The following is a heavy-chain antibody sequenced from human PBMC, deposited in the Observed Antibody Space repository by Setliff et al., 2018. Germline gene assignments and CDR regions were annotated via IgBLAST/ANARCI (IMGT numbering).Heavy chain of an antibody. D-gene: IGHD2-15*01. CDR2: INHTGST. CDR1: GGSFSGYY. CDR3: VRPGGTTVVARHFDY. Sequence: SETLSLTCAVYGGSFSGYYWSWIRQPPGKGLEWIGEINHTGSTNYSPSLKSRVTISVDTSRNQFSLELRSVTVADTATYYCVRPGGTTVVARHFDYWGSGSLVTVSS. J-gene: IGHJ4*01. V-gene: IGHV4-34*01.